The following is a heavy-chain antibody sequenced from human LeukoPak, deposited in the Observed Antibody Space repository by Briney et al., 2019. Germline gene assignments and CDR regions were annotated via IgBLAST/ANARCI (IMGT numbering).Heavy chain of an antibody. J-gene: IGHJ4*02. CDR3: ARDSQYYDFWSGYYNFDY. Sequence: RGGSLRLSCAASGFTFNGYAMHWVRQAPGKGLEYVSAISGNGGSTYYANSVKDRFTISRDNSKNTLYLQMGSLRAEDMAVYYCARDSQYYDFWSGYYNFDYWGQGTLVTVSS. CDR2: ISGNGGST. D-gene: IGHD3-3*01. CDR1: GFTFNGYA. V-gene: IGHV3-64*01.